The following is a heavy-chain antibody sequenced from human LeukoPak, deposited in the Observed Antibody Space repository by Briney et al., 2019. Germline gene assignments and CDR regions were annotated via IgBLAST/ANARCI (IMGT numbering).Heavy chain of an antibody. Sequence: GGSLRLSCAASGVSFSGSAIHWVRKASGPGLERVGRIRSKANSYATAYAASVKGRFTISRDDSKNTAYLQMNSLKTEDTAVYYCTSTHYYYYYYMDVWGKGTTVTVSS. CDR2: IRSKANSYAT. V-gene: IGHV3-73*01. CDR3: TSTHYYYYYYMDV. J-gene: IGHJ6*03. CDR1: GVSFSGSA.